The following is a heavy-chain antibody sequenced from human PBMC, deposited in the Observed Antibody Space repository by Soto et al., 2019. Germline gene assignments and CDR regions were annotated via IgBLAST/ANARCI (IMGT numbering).Heavy chain of an antibody. V-gene: IGHV1-46*01. CDR1: RYTFTNFY. CDR2: INPSGGST. Sequence: GASVKVSCKASRYTFTNFYIHWLRQAPGQGLEWMGIINPSGGSTTYPQKFQGRVTMTRDTSMSTVHMELITLRSEDTAVYYCARSQVGRTLDVWGPGTTVTVSS. J-gene: IGHJ6*02. CDR3: ARSQVGRTLDV. D-gene: IGHD1-26*01.